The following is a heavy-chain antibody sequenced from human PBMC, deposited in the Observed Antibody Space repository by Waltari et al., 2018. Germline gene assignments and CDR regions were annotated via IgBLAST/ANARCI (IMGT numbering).Heavy chain of an antibody. Sequence: QLQLQESGPGLVKPSETLSLTCTVSGGSISSSSYYWGWIRQPPGKGLEWIGSIYYSGSTYYNPSLKSRVTISVDTSKNQFSLKLSSVTAADTAVYHCARATTVTTGFDYWGQGTLVTVSS. CDR2: IYYSGST. J-gene: IGHJ4*02. D-gene: IGHD4-17*01. CDR3: ARATTVTTGFDY. V-gene: IGHV4-39*07. CDR1: GGSISSSSYY.